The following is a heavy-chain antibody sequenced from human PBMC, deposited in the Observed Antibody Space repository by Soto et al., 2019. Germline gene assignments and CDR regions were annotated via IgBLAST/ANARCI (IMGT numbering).Heavy chain of an antibody. V-gene: IGHV3-7*03. CDR2: IKQDGSEK. D-gene: IGHD3-16*01. CDR1: AFTFISYW. CDR3: ARDLFEAARRGEYAFDI. Sequence: PGGSLRLSCGASAFTFISYWMSWVRQAPGKGLEWVANIKQDGSEKYYVDSVKGRFTISRDNAKNSLYLQMNSLRAEDTAVYYCARDLFEAARRGEYAFDIWGQGTMVTV. J-gene: IGHJ3*02.